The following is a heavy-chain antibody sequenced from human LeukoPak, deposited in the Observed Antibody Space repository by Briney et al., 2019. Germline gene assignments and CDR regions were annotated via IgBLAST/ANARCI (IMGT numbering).Heavy chain of an antibody. J-gene: IGHJ4*02. CDR2: ITGSGTGT. V-gene: IGHV3-23*01. CDR1: RFIFSSYV. CDR3: ANGGGGF. D-gene: IGHD3-16*01. Sequence: PGGSLRLSCAASRFIFSSYVMSWVRQAPGQGLEWVSSITGSGTGTFYADSVRGRFTISRDNSKKTVYLQMNSLRVEDTAVYYCANGGGGFWGQGTLVTVSS.